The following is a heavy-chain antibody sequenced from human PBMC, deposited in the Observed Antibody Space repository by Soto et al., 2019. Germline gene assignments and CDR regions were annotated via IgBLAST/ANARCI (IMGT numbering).Heavy chain of an antibody. V-gene: IGHV3-23*01. CDR2: ISGSGGST. D-gene: IGHD5-18*01. J-gene: IGHJ4*02. Sequence: GGSLRLSCAASGFTFSSYAMSWVRQAPGKGLEWVSAISGSGGSTYYADSVKGRFTISRDNSKNTLYLQMNSLRAEDTAVYYCAKDSGPSGPRYSYGDYWGQGTLVTVSS. CDR1: GFTFSSYA. CDR3: AKDSGPSGPRYSYGDY.